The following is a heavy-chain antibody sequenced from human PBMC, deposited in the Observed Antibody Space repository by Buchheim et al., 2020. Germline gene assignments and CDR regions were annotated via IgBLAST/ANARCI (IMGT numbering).Heavy chain of an antibody. D-gene: IGHD3-10*01. V-gene: IGHV4-34*01. J-gene: IGHJ6*02. CDR1: GGSFSGYY. CDR2: INHSGST. Sequence: QVQIQQWGAGLLKPSETLSLTCAVYGGSFSGYYWSWIRQPPGKGLEWIGEINHSGSTNYNPSLKSRVTISVDTSKNQFSLKLSSVTAADTAVYYCASGYVSGYYYYGMDVWGQGTT. CDR3: ASGYVSGYYYYGMDV.